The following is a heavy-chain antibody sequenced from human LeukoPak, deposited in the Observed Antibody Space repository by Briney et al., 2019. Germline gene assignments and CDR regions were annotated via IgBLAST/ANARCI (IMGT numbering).Heavy chain of an antibody. CDR1: VGSISSGSYY. CDR2: TYYSGST. J-gene: IGHJ4*02. V-gene: IGHV4-39*07. CDR3: ARGESSSSFDY. Sequence: SETLSLTCTVSVGSISSGSYYWGWIRQPPGRGLEWLGNTYYSGSTYYNPSLKGRVTISLDTSKNQFSLKLSSVTAADTAVYYCARGESSSSFDYWGQGTLGTVSS. D-gene: IGHD6-13*01.